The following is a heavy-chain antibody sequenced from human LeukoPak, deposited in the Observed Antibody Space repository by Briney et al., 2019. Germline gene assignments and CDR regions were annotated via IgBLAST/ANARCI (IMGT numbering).Heavy chain of an antibody. D-gene: IGHD7-27*01. CDR1: GYSFTSYW. CDR3: ARHGTGDNWYFDL. Sequence: GESLKISCKGSGYSFTSYWIGWVRQMPGKGLEWMGIIYPGDFDIRYSPSSQGQVTISADKSTSTAYLQWSSLKASDTAMYYCARHGTGDNWYFDLWGRGTLVTVSS. CDR2: IYPGDFDI. J-gene: IGHJ2*01. V-gene: IGHV5-51*01.